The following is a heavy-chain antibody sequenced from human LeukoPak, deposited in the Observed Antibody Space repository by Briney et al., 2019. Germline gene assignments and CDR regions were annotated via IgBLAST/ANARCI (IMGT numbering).Heavy chain of an antibody. CDR1: GGPISSYY. V-gene: IGHV4-59*01. CDR3: ARLYYYDSSGYYYLGAFDI. D-gene: IGHD3-22*01. J-gene: IGHJ3*02. CDR2: IYYSGST. Sequence: KTSETLSLTCTVSGGPISSYYWSWIRQPPGKGLEWIGYIYYSGSTNYNPSLKSRVTISVDTSKNQFSLKLSSVTAADTAVYYCARLYYYDSSGYYYLGAFDIWGQGTMVTVSS.